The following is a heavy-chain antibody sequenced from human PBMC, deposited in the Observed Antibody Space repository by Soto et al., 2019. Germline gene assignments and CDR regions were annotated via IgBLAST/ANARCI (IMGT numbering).Heavy chain of an antibody. D-gene: IGHD6-19*01. CDR1: GFTLSSYS. V-gene: IGHV3-21*01. CDR3: ARPQTPSGWYHGGY. Sequence: EVQLVESGGGLVKPGGSLRLSCAASGFTLSSYSMSWVRQAPGKGLEWVSSISSSRRNKYYADSVKGRFTISRDNPKNSLYLQMNSLGAEDTAVYSCARPQTPSGWYHGGYWGQGTLVTVSS. CDR2: ISSSRRNK. J-gene: IGHJ4*02.